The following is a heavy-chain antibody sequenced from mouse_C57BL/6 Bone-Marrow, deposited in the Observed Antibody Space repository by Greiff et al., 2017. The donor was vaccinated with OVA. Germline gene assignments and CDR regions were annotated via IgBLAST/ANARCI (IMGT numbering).Heavy chain of an antibody. Sequence: VKLVESGAELVRPGASVTLSCKASGYTFTDYEMHWVKQTPVHGLEWIGAIDPETGGTDYNQKFKGKAILTADKSSSTAYMELRRLTTSDSAVYYCTRGYSYYYAMDYCGQGTSVTVS. CDR2: IDPETGGT. J-gene: IGHJ4*01. D-gene: IGHD2-12*01. CDR1: GYTFTDYE. CDR3: TRGYSYYYAMDY. V-gene: IGHV1-15*01.